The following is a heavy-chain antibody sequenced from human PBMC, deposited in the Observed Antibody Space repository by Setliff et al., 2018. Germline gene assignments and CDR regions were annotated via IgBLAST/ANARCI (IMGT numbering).Heavy chain of an antibody. Sequence: LSLTCTVSDDTISSRHYWSWIRQPAGKGLEWLGQIYTSWSTNYDPSLKGRATLSIDASKRQFSLKLTSVTAADTAVYYCARMGGFLYMDVWGKGTTVTV. CDR1: DDTISSRHY. V-gene: IGHV4-61*09. CDR3: ARMGGFLYMDV. J-gene: IGHJ6*03. CDR2: IYTSWST. D-gene: IGHD3-3*01.